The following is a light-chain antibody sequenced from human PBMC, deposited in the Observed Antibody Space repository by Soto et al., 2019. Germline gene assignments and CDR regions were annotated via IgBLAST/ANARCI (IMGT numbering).Light chain of an antibody. J-gene: IGKJ1*01. CDR3: QQYNKWPRT. CDR1: QSVRSN. V-gene: IGKV3-15*01. Sequence: ETVMTQSPATLSVSPGEWATLSCRASQSVRSNLAWYQQRPGQAPRLLIYAASTRATGIPARFSGSGSGTEFTLTIDNLQSEDFAVYYCQQYNKWPRTFGQGTK. CDR2: AAS.